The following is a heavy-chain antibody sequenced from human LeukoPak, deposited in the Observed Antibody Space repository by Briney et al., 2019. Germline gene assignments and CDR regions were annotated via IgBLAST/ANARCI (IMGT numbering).Heavy chain of an antibody. CDR1: GFTFSSYW. D-gene: IGHD2-15*01. CDR3: ARDLRIGDAFDI. V-gene: IGHV3-74*01. J-gene: IGHJ3*02. Sequence: GGSLRLSCAASGFTFSSYWMHWVRQAPGKGLVWVSRINTDGSSTSYADSVKGRFTISRGNSKNTLYLQMNSLRAEDTAVYYCARDLRIGDAFDIWGQGTMVTVSS. CDR2: INTDGSST.